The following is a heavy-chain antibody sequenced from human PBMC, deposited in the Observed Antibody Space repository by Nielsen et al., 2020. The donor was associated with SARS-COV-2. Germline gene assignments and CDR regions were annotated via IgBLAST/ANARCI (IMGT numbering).Heavy chain of an antibody. CDR1: GFTFSSYW. CDR3: ARASPPLGGY. CDR2: IKQDGSEK. J-gene: IGHJ4*02. Sequence: GESLKISCAASGFTFSSYWMSWVRQAPGKGLEWVANIKQDGSEKYYVDSVKGRFTISRDNSKNTLYLQMNSLRAEDTAVYYCARASPPLGGYWGQGTLVTVSS. V-gene: IGHV3-7*01. D-gene: IGHD1-26*01.